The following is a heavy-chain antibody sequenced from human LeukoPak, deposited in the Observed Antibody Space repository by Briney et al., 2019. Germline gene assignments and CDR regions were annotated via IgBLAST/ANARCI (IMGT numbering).Heavy chain of an antibody. V-gene: IGHV3-7*03. D-gene: IGHD5-12*01. CDR3: ARDAGRSGYDIFDY. J-gene: IGHJ4*02. CDR2: IKQDGSEK. CDR1: GFTLSTYW. Sequence: GGSLRLSCAASGFTLSTYWMTWVRQAPGKGLEWVASIKQDGSEKLYVDSVRGRFTTSRDNAKNSVYLQMNSLRAEDTAVYYCARDAGRSGYDIFDYWGQGTLVTVSS.